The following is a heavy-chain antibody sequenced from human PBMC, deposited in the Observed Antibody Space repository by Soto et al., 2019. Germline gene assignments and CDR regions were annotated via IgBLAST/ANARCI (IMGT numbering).Heavy chain of an antibody. Sequence: GGSLRLSCAASEFSFSSYAMSWVRQAPGKGLEWVSAISFGGDSTYYAYSVKGRFTISRDNSKNMLYLQMNSLRADDTAVYYCAKESASGSSSFINYWGQGTLVTVSS. CDR3: AKESASGSSSFINY. CDR1: EFSFSSYA. CDR2: ISFGGDST. J-gene: IGHJ4*02. V-gene: IGHV3-23*01. D-gene: IGHD6-6*01.